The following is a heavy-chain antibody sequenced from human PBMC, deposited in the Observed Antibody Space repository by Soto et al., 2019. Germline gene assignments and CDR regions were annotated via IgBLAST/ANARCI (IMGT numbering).Heavy chain of an antibody. Sequence: EVQLLESGGSLVQPGGSPRLSCAASGFTFSIFGMSWVRQAPGKGLEWVSAISGSGGDTHYADSVKGRFTISRDNSTMTLYLQMNTLRAEDTAVYFCAKAGRGNGDYWYFDLWGRGTLVTVSS. CDR1: GFTFSIFG. D-gene: IGHD2-8*01. CDR2: ISGSGGDT. CDR3: AKAGRGNGDYWYFDL. J-gene: IGHJ2*01. V-gene: IGHV3-23*01.